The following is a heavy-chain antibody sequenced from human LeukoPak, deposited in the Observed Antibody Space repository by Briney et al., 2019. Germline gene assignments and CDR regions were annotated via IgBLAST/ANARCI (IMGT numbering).Heavy chain of an antibody. CDR2: INGDESST. D-gene: IGHD3-10*01. CDR3: ARDLAGHYYGSGSSFDY. CDR1: AFTFNTYW. V-gene: IGHV3-74*01. Sequence: PGGSLRLSCAASAFTFNTYWMHWVRQVPGRGLEWVSRINGDESSTNYADSVKGRFTISRDNAKDTLYLHMNSLTAEDTAVYYCARDLAGHYYGSGSSFDYWGQGTLVTVSS. J-gene: IGHJ4*02.